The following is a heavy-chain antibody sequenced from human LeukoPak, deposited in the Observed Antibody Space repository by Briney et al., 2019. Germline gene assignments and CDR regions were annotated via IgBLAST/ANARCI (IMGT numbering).Heavy chain of an antibody. CDR1: GYTFTSYD. V-gene: IGHV1-2*02. Sequence: ASVKVSCKASGYTFTSYDINWVRQATGQGLEWMGWMNPNSGGTNYAQKFQGRVTMTRDTSISTAYMELSRLRSDDTAVYYCARDAPTYYYDSSGFDPWGQGTLVTVSS. J-gene: IGHJ5*02. D-gene: IGHD3-22*01. CDR2: MNPNSGGT. CDR3: ARDAPTYYYDSSGFDP.